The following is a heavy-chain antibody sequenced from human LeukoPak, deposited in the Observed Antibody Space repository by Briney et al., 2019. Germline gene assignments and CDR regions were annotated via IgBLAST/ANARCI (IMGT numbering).Heavy chain of an antibody. CDR2: ISGSGGST. CDR1: GFTFSSYG. CDR3: AKGHPAHEWELPNDY. V-gene: IGHV3-23*01. D-gene: IGHD1-26*01. J-gene: IGHJ4*02. Sequence: GGTLRLSCAAFGFTFSSYGMSWVRQAPGKGLEWVSAISGSGGSTYYADSVKGRFTISRDNSKNTLYLQMNSPRAEDTAVYYCAKGHPAHEWELPNDYWGQGTLVTVSS.